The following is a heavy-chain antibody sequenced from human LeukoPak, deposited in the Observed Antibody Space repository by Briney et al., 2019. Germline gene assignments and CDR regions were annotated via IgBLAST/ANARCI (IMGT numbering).Heavy chain of an antibody. CDR2: IYSGGST. CDR1: GFTVSSNY. CDR3: ARNGGYDSEYFYGMDV. Sequence: GGSLRLSCAASGFTVSSNYMSWVRQAPGLGLEWVSVIYSGGSTYHADCVKGRFTISRDNDKNTLYLQMNSLRAEDTAVYYCARNGGYDSEYFYGMDVWGQGTTVTVSS. V-gene: IGHV3-53*01. D-gene: IGHD5-12*01. J-gene: IGHJ6*02.